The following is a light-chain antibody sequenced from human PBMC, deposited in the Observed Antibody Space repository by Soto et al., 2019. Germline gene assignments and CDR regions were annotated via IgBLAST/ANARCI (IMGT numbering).Light chain of an antibody. V-gene: IGLV2-14*01. Sequence: ALTQPASVSGSPGQSTAISCTGTSSDVGGYKYVSWYQQYPGKAPKLMIYDVSNRPSGVPDRFSGSKSGNTASLTISGLQSEDEADYYCSSYTSYTSYVFGTGTKVTVL. J-gene: IGLJ1*01. CDR2: DVS. CDR1: SSDVGGYKY. CDR3: SSYTSYTSYV.